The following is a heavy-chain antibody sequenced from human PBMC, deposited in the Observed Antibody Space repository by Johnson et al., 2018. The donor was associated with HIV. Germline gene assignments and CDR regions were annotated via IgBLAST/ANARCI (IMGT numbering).Heavy chain of an antibody. CDR1: GFTFSDYY. CDR2: ISSSGRST. CDR3: ARDYLTHDAVEI. V-gene: IGHV3-11*01. Sequence: QVQLMESGGGLVKPGGSLRLSCAASGFTFSDYYMSWIRQAPGKGLEWVSHISSSGRSTYYADSVKGRFTISRDNAKNSLYLQMNSLRAEDTAVYYCARDYLTHDAVEIWGQGTMFTVSS. D-gene: IGHD2/OR15-2a*01. J-gene: IGHJ3*02.